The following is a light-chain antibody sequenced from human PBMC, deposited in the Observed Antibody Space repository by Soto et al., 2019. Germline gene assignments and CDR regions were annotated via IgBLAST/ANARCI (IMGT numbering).Light chain of an antibody. CDR3: VAWDDSLSGGV. J-gene: IGLJ7*01. Sequence: QSVLTQPPTASGTPGQRVPISFSGSRSNIGSNYVYWYQQVPGTAPKLLIYRNDQRPSGVPDRFSGSKSGTSASLAISGLRSEDEADYYCVAWDDSLSGGVFGGGTQLTVL. CDR1: RSNIGSNY. CDR2: RND. V-gene: IGLV1-47*01.